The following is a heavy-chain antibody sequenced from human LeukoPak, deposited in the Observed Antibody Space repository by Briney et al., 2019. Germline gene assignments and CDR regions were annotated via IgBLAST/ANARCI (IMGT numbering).Heavy chain of an antibody. D-gene: IGHD3-3*01. CDR2: IYYSGST. J-gene: IGHJ6*03. CDR3: ARTALYDFWSGYYFSGYYYYYMDV. Sequence: SETLTVTCAVPGGSISSSSYYWGWIRQPPGKVLEWIGSIYYSGSTYYNPSLNSRATISVDTSKTQFSLKLSSMTAADTAVYYCARTALYDFWSGYYFSGYYYYYMDVWGKGTTVTVSS. V-gene: IGHV4-39*01. CDR1: GGSISSSSYY.